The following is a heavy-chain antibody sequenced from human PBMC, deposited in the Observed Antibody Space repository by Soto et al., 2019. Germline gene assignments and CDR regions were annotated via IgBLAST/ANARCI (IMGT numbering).Heavy chain of an antibody. CDR3: ARGSSSVTTFYFDL. CDR2: TNPGNGNT. Sequence: QVQLVQSGAEVKKPGASVKVSCKASGYTFTSYAMHWVRQAPGQRLEWMGWTNPGNGNTKYSQKFQGRVTITRDTSASTAYMELSSVRSEDTSVYYCARGSSSVTTFYFDLWGRGTLVTVSS. CDR1: GYTFTSYA. D-gene: IGHD4-17*01. J-gene: IGHJ2*01. V-gene: IGHV1-3*01.